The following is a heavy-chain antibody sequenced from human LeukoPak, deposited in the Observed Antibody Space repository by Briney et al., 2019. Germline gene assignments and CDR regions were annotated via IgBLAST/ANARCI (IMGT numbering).Heavy chain of an antibody. CDR2: INPNSGDT. CDR1: GYTFTNYF. Sequence: GTSVKVSCKAFGYTFTNYFMHWVRQAPGQGLEWMGRINPNSGDTNYAQKFQGRVTMTRDTSISTAYMELSRLRSDDTAVYYCARDYCSSTSCLFDYWGQGTLVTVSS. V-gene: IGHV1-2*06. D-gene: IGHD2-2*01. J-gene: IGHJ4*02. CDR3: ARDYCSSTSCLFDY.